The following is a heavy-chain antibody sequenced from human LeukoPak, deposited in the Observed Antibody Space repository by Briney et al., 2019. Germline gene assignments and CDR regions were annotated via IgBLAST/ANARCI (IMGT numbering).Heavy chain of an antibody. J-gene: IGHJ5*02. CDR3: ARDVLYYYDSSGYGYWFDP. Sequence: GGSLRLSCAASGFTFSSYGMHWVRQAPGKGLEWVAVIWYDGSNKYYADSVKGRFTISRDNSKNTLYLQMNSLRAEDTAVYYCARDVLYYYDSSGYGYWFDPWGQGTLVTVSS. CDR1: GFTFSSYG. CDR2: IWYDGSNK. D-gene: IGHD3-22*01. V-gene: IGHV3-33*01.